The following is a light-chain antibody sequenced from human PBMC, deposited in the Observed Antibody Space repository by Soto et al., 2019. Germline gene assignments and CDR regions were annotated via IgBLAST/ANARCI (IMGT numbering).Light chain of an antibody. CDR1: QSISSW. Sequence: RSCRASQSISSWLAWYQQKPGKDPKLLIYDASSLEGGVPSRFSGSGSGTEFTLTISSLQPDDFATYYCQQYNSYPTFGQGTRLEIK. J-gene: IGKJ5*01. CDR3: QQYNSYPT. CDR2: DAS. V-gene: IGKV1-5*01.